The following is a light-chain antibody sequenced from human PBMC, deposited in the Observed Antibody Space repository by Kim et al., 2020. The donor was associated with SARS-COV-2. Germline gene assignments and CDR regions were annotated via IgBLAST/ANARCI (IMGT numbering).Light chain of an antibody. J-gene: IGLJ1*01. CDR1: NIGSKS. CDR3: QVWDTRYV. CDR2: YDS. Sequence: SGAPGKTARITCGGNNIGSKSVHWYQQKPGQAPVLVIYYDSDRPSGIPERFSGSNSGNTATLTISRVEAGDEADYYCQVWDTRYVFGTGTKVTVL. V-gene: IGLV3-21*04.